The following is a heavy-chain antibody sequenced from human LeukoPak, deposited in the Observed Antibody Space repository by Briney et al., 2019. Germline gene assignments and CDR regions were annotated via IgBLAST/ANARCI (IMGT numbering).Heavy chain of an antibody. D-gene: IGHD5-18*01. CDR3: AKVIGSYGSPWFDP. Sequence: TGGSLRLSCAASGFSLSSYAMSWVRQAPGKGLEWVSLISGSAGNTYYADSVKGRFTISRDNSKNTLYLQMNSLRAEDTAVYYCAKVIGSYGSPWFDPWGQGTLVTVSS. CDR2: ISGSAGNT. J-gene: IGHJ5*02. CDR1: GFSLSSYA. V-gene: IGHV3-23*01.